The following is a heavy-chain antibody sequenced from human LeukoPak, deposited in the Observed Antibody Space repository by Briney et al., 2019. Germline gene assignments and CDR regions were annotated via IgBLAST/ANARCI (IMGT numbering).Heavy chain of an antibody. CDR2: INPSGGST. V-gene: IGHV1-46*01. Sequence: GASVKVSCKASGYAFTSYYMHWVRQAPGQGLEWMGIINPSGGSTSYAQKFQGRVTMTRDTSTSTVYMELSSLRSEDTAVYYCARGTRTGTTPKGLDYWGQGTLVTVSS. CDR1: GYAFTSYY. D-gene: IGHD1-1*01. CDR3: ARGTRTGTTPKGLDY. J-gene: IGHJ4*02.